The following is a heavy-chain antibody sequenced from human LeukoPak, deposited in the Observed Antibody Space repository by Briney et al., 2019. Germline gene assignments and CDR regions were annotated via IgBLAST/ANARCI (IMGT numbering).Heavy chain of an antibody. D-gene: IGHD3-3*01. J-gene: IGHJ6*03. Sequence: PSETLSLTCAVYGGSFSGYYWSWIRQPPGKGLEWIGEINHSGSTNYNPSLKSRVTISVDTSKNQFSLKLSSVTAADTAVYYCAREQGITIFGVVSAYYCYYMDVWGKGTTVTVSS. CDR2: INHSGST. CDR3: AREQGITIFGVVSAYYCYYMDV. V-gene: IGHV4-34*01. CDR1: GGSFSGYY.